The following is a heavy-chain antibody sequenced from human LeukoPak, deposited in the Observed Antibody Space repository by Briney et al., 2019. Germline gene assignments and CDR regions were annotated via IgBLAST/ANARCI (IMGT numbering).Heavy chain of an antibody. V-gene: IGHV4-34*01. CDR1: GGSFSGYY. J-gene: IGHJ6*03. Sequence: SETLSLTCAAYGGSFSGYYWSWIRQPPGKGLEWIGEINHSGSTNYNPSLKSRATISVDTSKNQFSLKLSSVTAADTAVYYCARGGPTYYDFWSGPNGYYYYMDVWGKGTTVTVSS. CDR2: INHSGST. D-gene: IGHD3-3*01. CDR3: ARGGPTYYDFWSGPNGYYYYMDV.